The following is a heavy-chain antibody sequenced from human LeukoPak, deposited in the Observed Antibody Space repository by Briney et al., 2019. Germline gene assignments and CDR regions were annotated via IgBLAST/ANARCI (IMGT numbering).Heavy chain of an antibody. CDR2: ISDSGGST. J-gene: IGHJ4*02. V-gene: IGHV3-23*01. CDR1: GFTVSNNY. D-gene: IGHD3-16*02. Sequence: GGSLRLSCVASGFTVSNNYMMWVRQAPGKGLEWVSAISDSGGSTYYADSVKGRFTISRDNSKNTLYLQMNSLRAEDTAVYYCAKGEKTRPFGGVIDYWGQGTLVTVSS. CDR3: AKGEKTRPFGGVIDY.